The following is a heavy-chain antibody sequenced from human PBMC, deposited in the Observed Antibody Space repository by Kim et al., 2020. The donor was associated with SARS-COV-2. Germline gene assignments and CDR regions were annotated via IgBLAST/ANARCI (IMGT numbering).Heavy chain of an antibody. Sequence: SLKSRVTISVDTSKNQFSLKLSSVTAADTAVYYCARHFTYGSGSPAYFDYWGQGTLVTVSS. J-gene: IGHJ4*02. D-gene: IGHD3-10*01. CDR3: ARHFTYGSGSPAYFDY. V-gene: IGHV4-59*08.